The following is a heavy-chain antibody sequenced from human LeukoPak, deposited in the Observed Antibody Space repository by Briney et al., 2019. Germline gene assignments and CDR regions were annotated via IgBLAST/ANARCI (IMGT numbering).Heavy chain of an antibody. CDR1: GDSISSSSYY. J-gene: IGHJ4*02. V-gene: IGHV4-39*07. D-gene: IGHD6-6*01. Sequence: SETLSLTCSVSGDSISSSSYYWAWIRQPPEKGLEWIGSINYRGTTYYNPYLKSRVTLSVDTSKDQFSLTLNSVSAADTAVYFCAREVDGSSSPNWAQGTLVTVSS. CDR2: INYRGTT. CDR3: AREVDGSSSPN.